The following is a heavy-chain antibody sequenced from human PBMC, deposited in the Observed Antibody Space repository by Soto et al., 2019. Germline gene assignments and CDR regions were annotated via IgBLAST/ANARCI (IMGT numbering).Heavy chain of an antibody. CDR1: GGSISSYY. D-gene: IGHD6-6*01. J-gene: IGHJ4*02. V-gene: IGHV4-59*01. Sequence: PSETLSLTCTVSGGSISSYYWSWIRQPPGKGLEWIGYIYYSGSTNYNPSLKSRVTISVDTSKNQFSLKLSSVTAADTAVYYCARERWDEYSSSSYFDYWGQGTLVTVSS. CDR2: IYYSGST. CDR3: ARERWDEYSSSSYFDY.